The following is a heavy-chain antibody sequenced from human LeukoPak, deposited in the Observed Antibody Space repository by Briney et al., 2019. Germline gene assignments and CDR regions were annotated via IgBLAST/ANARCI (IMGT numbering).Heavy chain of an antibody. CDR2: LSSDGGST. J-gene: IGHJ1*01. CDR1: GFTFSSYA. V-gene: IGHV3-64*01. CDR3: GRDQGLAGYANVIAD. D-gene: IGHD3-9*01. Sequence: GGSLSLSGGASGFTFSSYAMDWVGQAPGKGLEYVSALSSDGGSTYYANSVKGRFSISRDISKNTLYLQMGSLRVEDMAVYYCGRDQGLAGYANVIADWGQGTLVTVSS.